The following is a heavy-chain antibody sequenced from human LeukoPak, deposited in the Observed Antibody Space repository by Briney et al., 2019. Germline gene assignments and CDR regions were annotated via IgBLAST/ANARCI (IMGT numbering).Heavy chain of an antibody. CDR2: IYYSGST. CDR3: ARGPPRYCSGGSCYPSDNWFDP. CDR1: GGSISSYY. D-gene: IGHD2-15*01. Sequence: MASETLSLTCTVSGGSISSYYWSWIRQPPRKGLEWIGYIYYSGSTNYNPSLKSRVTISVDTSKNQFSLKLSSVTAADTAVYYCARGPPRYCSGGSCYPSDNWFDPWGQGTLVTVSS. V-gene: IGHV4-59*12. J-gene: IGHJ5*02.